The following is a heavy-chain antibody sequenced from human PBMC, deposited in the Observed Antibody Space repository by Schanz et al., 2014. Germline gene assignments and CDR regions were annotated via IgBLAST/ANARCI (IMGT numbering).Heavy chain of an antibody. Sequence: QVQLVQSGAEVKKPGPSVKVSCKASGGTFSTYTISWVRQAPGQGLEWMGWIIPILGIANYAQKFQGRVTITADRPTSTAYMELSSLRSEDTAVYFCARDLTVDTGYVVHYYYYGMDVWGQGTTVSVSS. V-gene: IGHV1-69*08. D-gene: IGHD5-12*01. CDR3: ARDLTVDTGYVVHYYYYGMDV. CDR2: IIPILGIA. J-gene: IGHJ6*02. CDR1: GGTFSTYT.